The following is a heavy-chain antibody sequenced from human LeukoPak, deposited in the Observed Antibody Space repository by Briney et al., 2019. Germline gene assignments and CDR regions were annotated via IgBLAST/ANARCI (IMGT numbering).Heavy chain of an antibody. V-gene: IGHV3-23*01. J-gene: IGHJ4*02. D-gene: IGHD3-9*01. CDR2: ISAGGGST. CDR1: GFTFSSYA. Sequence: GGSLRLSCAASGFTFSSYAMSWVRQAPGKGLEWFAGISAGGGSTYYADSVKGRFTISRDNSKNMLYLQLNSLRAEDTAVYYCANVNHQTEYDILTGQDYWGQGTLVTVSS. CDR3: ANVNHQTEYDILTGQDY.